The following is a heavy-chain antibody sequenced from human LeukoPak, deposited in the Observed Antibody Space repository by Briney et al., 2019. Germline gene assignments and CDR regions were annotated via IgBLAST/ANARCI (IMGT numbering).Heavy chain of an antibody. Sequence: SVKVSCKASGGTFSSYAISWVRQAPGQGLEWMGRIIPIFGIANYAQKFQGRVTITADKSTSTAYMELSSLRSEDTAVYYCARDSITGTLGYYYYYGMDVWGQGTTVTVSS. V-gene: IGHV1-69*04. J-gene: IGHJ6*02. CDR3: ARDSITGTLGYYYYYGMDV. CDR1: GGTFSSYA. CDR2: IIPIFGIA. D-gene: IGHD1/OR15-1a*01.